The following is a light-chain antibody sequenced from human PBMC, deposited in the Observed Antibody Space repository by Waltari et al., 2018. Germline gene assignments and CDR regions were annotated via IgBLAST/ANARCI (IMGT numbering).Light chain of an antibody. CDR3: CSYAGSRTWV. CDR1: SSDIGTFNL. V-gene: IGLV2-23*02. J-gene: IGLJ3*02. CDR2: DVS. Sequence: QSALTQPASVSGSPGQSISISCIGTSSDIGTFNLVSWYLQYPGTAPNRLIYDVSQRPSAMSNRFSGSKSGNTSSLTISGLQAEDEAIYYCCSYAGSRTWVFGGGAKLTVL.